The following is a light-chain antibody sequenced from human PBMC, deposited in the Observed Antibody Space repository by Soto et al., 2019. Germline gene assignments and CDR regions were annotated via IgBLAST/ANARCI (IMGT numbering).Light chain of an antibody. V-gene: IGKV3-20*01. CDR3: QQYGTSPWT. Sequence: EIVLTQSPGTLSLSPGERATLSCRASQSVSSSYLAWYQQKPGQAPRLLIYGASSRATGIPDRFSGSGSGTDFALTINRLEPEDFAVYYCQQYGTSPWTFGHGTKVEI. CDR1: QSVSSSY. CDR2: GAS. J-gene: IGKJ1*01.